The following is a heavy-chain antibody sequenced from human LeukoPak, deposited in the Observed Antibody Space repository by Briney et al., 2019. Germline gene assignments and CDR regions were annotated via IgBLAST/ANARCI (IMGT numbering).Heavy chain of an antibody. J-gene: IGHJ4*02. Sequence: SETLSLTCAVYGGSLSGYYWSWIRQPPGKGLEWIGEINHSGSTNYNPFLKSRVTISVDTSKNQFSLKLSSVTAADTAVYYCAGYGSGYCSSTSCYGDRSLDYWGQGTLVTVSS. V-gene: IGHV4-34*01. CDR3: AGYGSGYCSSTSCYGDRSLDY. CDR1: GGSLSGYY. CDR2: INHSGST. D-gene: IGHD2-2*01.